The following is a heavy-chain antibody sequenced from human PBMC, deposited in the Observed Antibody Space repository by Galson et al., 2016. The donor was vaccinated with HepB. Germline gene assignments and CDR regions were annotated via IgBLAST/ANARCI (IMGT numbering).Heavy chain of an antibody. CDR3: TRARAAARLWSWYFDL. D-gene: IGHD6-6*01. CDR1: GFTFGDYA. CDR2: IRSEAYGGTT. J-gene: IGHJ2*01. V-gene: IGHV3-49*03. Sequence: SLRLSCAASGFTFGDYAMSWFRQAPGKGLEWVGFIRSEAYGGTTEYAASVKGRFTISRDDSESIAYLQMDSLKTEDTAVYYCTRARAAARLWSWYFDLWGRGTLVTVSS.